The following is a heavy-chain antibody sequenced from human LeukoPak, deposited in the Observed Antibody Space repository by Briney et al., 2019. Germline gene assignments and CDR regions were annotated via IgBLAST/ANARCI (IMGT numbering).Heavy chain of an antibody. Sequence: SETLSLTCTVSGGSISSYYWSWIRQPPGKGLEWIGYIYYSGSTNYNPSLKSRVTISVGTSKNQFSLKLSSVTAADTAVYYCARAAGPLAAPDFWGQGTPVTVSS. V-gene: IGHV4-59*01. J-gene: IGHJ4*02. CDR1: GGSISSYY. D-gene: IGHD6-13*01. CDR2: IYYSGST. CDR3: ARAAGPLAAPDF.